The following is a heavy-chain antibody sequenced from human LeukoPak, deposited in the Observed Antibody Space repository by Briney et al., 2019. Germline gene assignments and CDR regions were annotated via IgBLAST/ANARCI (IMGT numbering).Heavy chain of an antibody. Sequence: ASVKVSCKASGYTFTDYYMHWVRQAPGQGLEWMGWINPDSGGTNYARKFQGRVTMTRDTSISTAYMELSRLRSDDTAVYYCARDPRTYSDIPSNAFDIWGQGTMVTVSS. CDR3: ARDPRTYSDIPSNAFDI. CDR2: INPDSGGT. V-gene: IGHV1-2*02. CDR1: GYTFTDYY. D-gene: IGHD4-11*01. J-gene: IGHJ3*02.